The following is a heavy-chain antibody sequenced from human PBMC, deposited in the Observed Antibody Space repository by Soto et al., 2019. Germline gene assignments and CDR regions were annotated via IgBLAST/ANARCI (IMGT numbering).Heavy chain of an antibody. V-gene: IGHV3-9*01. CDR1: GFTFDDYA. D-gene: IGHD3-10*01. Sequence: GGSLRLSCAASGFTFDDYAMHWVRQAPGKGLEWVSGISWNSGSIGYADSVKGRFTISRDNAKNSLYLQMNSLRAEDTALYYCAKGEAYYGSGSYSRSHFDYWGQGTLVTVS. J-gene: IGHJ4*02. CDR2: ISWNSGSI. CDR3: AKGEAYYGSGSYSRSHFDY.